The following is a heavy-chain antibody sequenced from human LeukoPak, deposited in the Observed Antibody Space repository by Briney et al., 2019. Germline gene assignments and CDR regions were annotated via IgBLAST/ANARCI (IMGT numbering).Heavy chain of an antibody. V-gene: IGHV4-59*08. D-gene: IGHD6-19*01. CDR2: IYYSRTT. Sequence: PSETLSLTCSISGGSISTYYWSWIRQVPGKGLGWIGYIYYSRTTNFNPSLKGRVTISADTSKNQFFLNLRSVTAADTAIYYCARGGKSVPEDSWGQGILVTVSS. J-gene: IGHJ4*02. CDR1: GGSISTYY. CDR3: ARGGKSVPEDS.